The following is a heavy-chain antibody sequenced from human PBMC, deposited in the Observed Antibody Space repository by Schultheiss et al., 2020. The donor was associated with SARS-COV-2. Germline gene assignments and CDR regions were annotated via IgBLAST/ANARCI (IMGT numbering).Heavy chain of an antibody. CDR1: GFTVSSNY. Sequence: GESLKISCAASGFTVSSNYMSWVRQAPGKWLEWVSVIYSGGSTYYADSVKGRFTISRDNSKNTLYLQMNSLRAEDTAVYYCARDQDYGDDFDYWGQGTLVTVAS. V-gene: IGHV3-66*01. CDR2: IYSGGST. CDR3: ARDQDYGDDFDY. D-gene: IGHD4-17*01. J-gene: IGHJ4*02.